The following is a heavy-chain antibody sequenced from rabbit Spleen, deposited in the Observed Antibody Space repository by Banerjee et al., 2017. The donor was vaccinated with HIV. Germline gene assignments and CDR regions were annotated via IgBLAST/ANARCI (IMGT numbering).Heavy chain of an antibody. D-gene: IGHD6-1*01. V-gene: IGHV1S45*01. J-gene: IGHJ4*01. CDR2: IYAGGSGTT. CDR3: ARLGHADYPYAYGLKL. CDR1: GFSFSSNW. Sequence: QEHLVESGGGLVKPGGTLTLTCTVSGFSFSSNWICWVRQAPGKGLEWIACIYAGGSGTTYYASWAKGRFTISKTSSTTVTLQMTSLTAADTATYFCARLGHADYPYAYGLKLWGPGTLVTVS.